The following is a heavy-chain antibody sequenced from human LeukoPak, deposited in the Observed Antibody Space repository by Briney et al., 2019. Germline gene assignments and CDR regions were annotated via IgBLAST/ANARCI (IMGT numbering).Heavy chain of an antibody. CDR2: IYYSGST. CDR1: GGAISSYY. Sequence: PSETLSLTCTVSGGAISSYYWSWIRQPPGKGLEWIGYIYYSGSTNYNPSLQSRVTISLDTSKNQFSLKLSSVTAADTAVYYCARSGYSYGYGYFQHWGQGTLVTVSS. V-gene: IGHV4-59*01. CDR3: ARSGYSYGYGYFQH. D-gene: IGHD5-18*01. J-gene: IGHJ1*01.